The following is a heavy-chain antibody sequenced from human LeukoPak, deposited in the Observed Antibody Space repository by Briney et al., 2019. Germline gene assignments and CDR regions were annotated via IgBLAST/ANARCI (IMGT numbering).Heavy chain of an antibody. J-gene: IGHJ6*04. D-gene: IGHD3-10*02. CDR3: AELGITMIGGV. Sequence: GSLRLSCTVSGFTVSSNSMSWVRQAPGKGLEWVSFIYSDNTHYSDSVKGRFTISRDNAKNSLYLQMNSLRAEDTAVYYCAELGITMIGGVWGKGTTVTISS. CDR2: IYSDNT. V-gene: IGHV3-53*01. CDR1: GFTVSSNS.